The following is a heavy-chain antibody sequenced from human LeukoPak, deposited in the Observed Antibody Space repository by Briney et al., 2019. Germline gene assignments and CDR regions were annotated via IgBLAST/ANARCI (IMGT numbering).Heavy chain of an antibody. CDR2: INHSGST. V-gene: IGHV4-34*01. CDR3: ARGGVRRFERDNWFDP. J-gene: IGHJ5*02. CDR1: GGSFSDYY. Sequence: SETLSLTCAVYGGSFSDYYWSWIRQPPGKGLEWIGEINHSGSTNYNPSLKSRVTISVDTSKNQFSLKLSSVTAADTAVYYCARGGVRRFERDNWFDPWGQGTLVTVSS. D-gene: IGHD3-9*01.